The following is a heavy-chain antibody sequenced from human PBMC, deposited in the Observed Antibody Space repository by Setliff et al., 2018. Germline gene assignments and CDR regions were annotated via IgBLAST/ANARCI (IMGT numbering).Heavy chain of an antibody. J-gene: IGHJ4*02. D-gene: IGHD1-7*01. CDR3: TRSRGTTVYDY. CDR1: GFTFSSYA. V-gene: IGHV3-30*03. CDR2: ISYDGTIT. Sequence: GGSLRLSCAASGFTFSSYAMSWVRQAPGKGLEWVAVISYDGTITHYVDSVKGRFSISRDNSQNTLYLQMNSLSPEDTAVYYCTRSRGTTVYDYWGQGTLVTVSS.